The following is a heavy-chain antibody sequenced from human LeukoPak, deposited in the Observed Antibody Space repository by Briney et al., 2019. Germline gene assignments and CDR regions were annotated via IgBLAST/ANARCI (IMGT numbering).Heavy chain of an antibody. J-gene: IGHJ6*03. CDR1: GGTFSSYA. CDR2: IIPIFGTA. CDR3: ASGYHDFWSGYPPYYYYMDV. V-gene: IGHV1-69*05. Sequence: SVKVSCKASGGTFSSYAISWVRQAPGQGLEWMGGIIPIFGTASYAQKFQGRVTITTDESTRTAYMELSSLRSEDTAVYYCASGYHDFWSGYPPYYYYMDVWGKGTTVTVSS. D-gene: IGHD3-3*01.